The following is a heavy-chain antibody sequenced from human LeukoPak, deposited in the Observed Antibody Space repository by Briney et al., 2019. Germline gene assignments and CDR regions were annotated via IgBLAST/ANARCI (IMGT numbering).Heavy chain of an antibody. Sequence: GRSLRLSCAASGFSCSNYGMHWVRQAPGKGLEWVAMISYDGKSQHYGDSVKGRFTISRDNSKNTVYLQMNSLRPEDSAMYYRAKDLYGGGWYNYFDPWGQGTQVTVSS. CDR3: AKDLYGGGWYNYFDP. D-gene: IGHD6-19*01. J-gene: IGHJ5*02. CDR1: GFSCSNYG. V-gene: IGHV3-30*18. CDR2: ISYDGKSQ.